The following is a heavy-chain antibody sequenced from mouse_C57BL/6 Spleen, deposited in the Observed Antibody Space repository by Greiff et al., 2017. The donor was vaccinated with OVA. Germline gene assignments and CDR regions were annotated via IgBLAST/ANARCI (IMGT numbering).Heavy chain of an antibody. V-gene: IGHV1-22*01. CDR2: INPNNGGT. Sequence: VQLQQSGPELVKPGASVKMSCKASGYTFTDYNMHWVKQRHGKSLEWIGYINPNNGGTSYNQKFKGKATLTVNKSSSTAYIELRSLTSEDSAVYYCARGAGTNYFDYWGQGTTLTVSS. CDR1: GYTFTDYN. J-gene: IGHJ2*01. D-gene: IGHD4-1*01. CDR3: ARGAGTNYFDY.